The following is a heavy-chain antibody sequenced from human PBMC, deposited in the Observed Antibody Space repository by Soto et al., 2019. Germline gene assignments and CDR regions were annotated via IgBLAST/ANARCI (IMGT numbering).Heavy chain of an antibody. D-gene: IGHD6-19*01. CDR1: GFTFSSYA. CDR3: ARDGKYSSGWYREVYFDY. V-gene: IGHV3-30-3*01. CDR2: ISYDGSNK. Sequence: GGSLRLSCAASGFTFSSYAMHWVRQAPGKGLEWVAVISYDGSNKYYADSVKGRFTISRDNSKNTLYLQMNSLRAEDTAVYYCARDGKYSSGWYREVYFDYWGQGTLVTVS. J-gene: IGHJ4*02.